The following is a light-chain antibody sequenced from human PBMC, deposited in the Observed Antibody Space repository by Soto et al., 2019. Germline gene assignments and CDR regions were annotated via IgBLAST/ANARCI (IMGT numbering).Light chain of an antibody. CDR1: QSISDT. CDR3: HQYGTFPIT. J-gene: IGKJ5*01. V-gene: IGKV3-15*01. Sequence: EIVMTQSPATLSVSPGGRATLSCGASQSISDTLAWYQQKPGQAPRLLIYGASTRAPGFPARFSGSGSGTEFTLTISSLQSEDFAAYYCHQYGTFPITFGQGTRLEIK. CDR2: GAS.